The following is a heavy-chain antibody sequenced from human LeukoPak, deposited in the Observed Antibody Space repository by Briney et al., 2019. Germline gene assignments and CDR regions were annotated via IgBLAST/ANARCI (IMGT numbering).Heavy chain of an antibody. Sequence: SGGSLRLSCAASGFTFDDYAMHWVRQAPGKGLEWVSGISWNSGSIGYADSVKGRFTISRDNAKNSLYLQMNSLRAEDTALYYCAKDMHYDSSGYYDGGFDYWGQGTLVTVSS. CDR2: ISWNSGSI. D-gene: IGHD3-22*01. CDR3: AKDMHYDSSGYYDGGFDY. V-gene: IGHV3-9*01. J-gene: IGHJ4*02. CDR1: GFTFDDYA.